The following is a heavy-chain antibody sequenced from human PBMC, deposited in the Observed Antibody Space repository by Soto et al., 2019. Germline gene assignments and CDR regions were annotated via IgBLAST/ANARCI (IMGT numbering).Heavy chain of an antibody. CDR3: ARGMAEEQTFYCFDY. CDR1: GGSISSSNW. D-gene: IGHD3-3*02. J-gene: IGHJ4*02. CDR2: ISHSSTT. Sequence: SETLSLTCAVSGGSISSSNWWSWVRQPPVKGMESIGEISHSSTTTYNPSLKSRVNISVDASKSEFYLKLRSVTAADTAVYYCARGMAEEQTFYCFDYWGQGILVTVSS. V-gene: IGHV4-4*02.